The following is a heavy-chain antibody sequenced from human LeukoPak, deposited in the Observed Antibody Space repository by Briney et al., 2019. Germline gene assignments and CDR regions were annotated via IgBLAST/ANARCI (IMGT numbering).Heavy chain of an antibody. Sequence: GASLRLSCAASGFTLSSYAMSWVRQAPGKGLEWVSAISGNGGSTYYADSVKGRFTISRDNSKNTLYLQMNSLRAEDTAVYYCAKSQYSYGVFDYWGQGTLVTVSS. CDR2: ISGNGGST. J-gene: IGHJ4*02. V-gene: IGHV3-23*01. D-gene: IGHD5-18*01. CDR1: GFTLSSYA. CDR3: AKSQYSYGVFDY.